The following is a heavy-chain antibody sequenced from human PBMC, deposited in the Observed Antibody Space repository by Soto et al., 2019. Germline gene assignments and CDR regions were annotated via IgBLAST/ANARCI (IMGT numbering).Heavy chain of an antibody. CDR1: GGSFSDYY. V-gene: IGHV4-34*01. Sequence: SETQSLTCAVYGGSFSDYYWTWIRQPPGKGLDWIGEINHGGSTNYNPSLKSRVTISVDTSKNQFSLKLSSVTAADTAVYYCARGKPFGYYAMDVWGQGTTVTVSS. J-gene: IGHJ6*02. D-gene: IGHD3-3*01. CDR2: INHGGST. CDR3: ARGKPFGYYAMDV.